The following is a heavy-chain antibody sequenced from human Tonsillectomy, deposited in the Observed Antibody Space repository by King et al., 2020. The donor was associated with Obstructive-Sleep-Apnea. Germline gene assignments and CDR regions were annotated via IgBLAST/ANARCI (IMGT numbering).Heavy chain of an antibody. J-gene: IGHJ4*02. Sequence: VQLVESGGGLVQSGGSLRLSCAASGFTFSDDWMTWVRQAPGKGLEWVANIKQDGSEKYYVDSVKGRFTISRDNADNSLSLQMDSLRAEDTAVYYCAKGSYRHDYWGQGTLVTVSS. D-gene: IGHD3-16*02. V-gene: IGHV3-7*01. CDR1: GFTFSDDW. CDR2: IKQDGSEK. CDR3: AKGSYRHDY.